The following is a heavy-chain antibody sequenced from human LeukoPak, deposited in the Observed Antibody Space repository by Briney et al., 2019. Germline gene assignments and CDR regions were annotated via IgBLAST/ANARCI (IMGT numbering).Heavy chain of an antibody. CDR3: AKDQKWELLPFDY. CDR2: ISGSGGST. CDR1: GFTFSSYA. J-gene: IGHJ4*02. D-gene: IGHD1-26*01. V-gene: IGHV3-23*01. Sequence: GGSLGLSCAASGFTFSSYAMSWVRQAPGKGLEWVSAISGSGGSTYYADSVKGRFTISRDNSKNTLYLQMNSLRAEDTAVYYCAKDQKWELLPFDYWGQGTLVTVSS.